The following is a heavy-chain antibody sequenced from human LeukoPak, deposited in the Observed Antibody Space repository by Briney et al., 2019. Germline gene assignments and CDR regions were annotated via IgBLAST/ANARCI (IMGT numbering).Heavy chain of an antibody. Sequence: GSLRLSCAVSGFIFSTYWMSWVRLAPGKGLEWVANINQDGSETFYVDSVKGRFTISRDNGKNSMFVQMDSLRAEDTAVYYCVRGFDGYFGFDLWGQGTMVTVSS. CDR3: VRGFDGYFGFDL. CDR2: INQDGSET. V-gene: IGHV3-7*05. D-gene: IGHD5-24*01. J-gene: IGHJ3*01. CDR1: GFIFSTYW.